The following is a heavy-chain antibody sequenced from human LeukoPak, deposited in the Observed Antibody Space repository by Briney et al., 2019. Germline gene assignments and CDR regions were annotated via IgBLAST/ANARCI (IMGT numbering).Heavy chain of an antibody. V-gene: IGHV3-23*01. Sequence: PGGSLRLSCAASGFTFRSYAMSWVRQAPGKGLEWVSGISASGGSTYYADSVKGRFTISRDNSKNTLYLQMNSLRAEDTAVYYCAKESRAVAGYYFDYWGQGTLVTVSS. CDR1: GFTFRSYA. D-gene: IGHD6-19*01. CDR3: AKESRAVAGYYFDY. J-gene: IGHJ4*02. CDR2: ISASGGST.